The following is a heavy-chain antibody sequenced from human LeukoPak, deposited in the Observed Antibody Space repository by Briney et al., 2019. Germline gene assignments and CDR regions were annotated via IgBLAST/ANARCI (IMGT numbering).Heavy chain of an antibody. CDR2: IYYSGST. D-gene: IGHD1-7*01. Sequence: SETLSLTCTVSGGSISSSSYYWGWIRQPPGKGLEWIGSIYYSGSTYYNPSLKSRVTISVDTSKSQFSLKLSSVTAADTAVYYCARHTPRPGTTGWFDPWGQGTLVTVSS. CDR1: GGSISSSSYY. V-gene: IGHV4-39*01. J-gene: IGHJ5*02. CDR3: ARHTPRPGTTGWFDP.